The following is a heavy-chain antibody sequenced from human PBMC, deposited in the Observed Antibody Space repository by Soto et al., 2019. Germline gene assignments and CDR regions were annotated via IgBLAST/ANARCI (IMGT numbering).Heavy chain of an antibody. V-gene: IGHV3-7*01. J-gene: IGHJ6*02. CDR1: GFSFSTYL. CDR2: IKQGGNEK. Sequence: GSLRLSCAASGFSFSTYLMSWVRQAPGKGLEWVANIKQGGNEKFYVDSVKGRFTISRDNDKKSLYLQMDSLRVEDTAVYYCVGALTYEVPYYYYGMDVWGQGTTVTVSS. D-gene: IGHD3-16*01. CDR3: VGALTYEVPYYYYGMDV.